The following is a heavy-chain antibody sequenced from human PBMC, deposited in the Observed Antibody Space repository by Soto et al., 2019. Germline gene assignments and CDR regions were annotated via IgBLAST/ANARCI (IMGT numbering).Heavy chain of an antibody. J-gene: IGHJ4*02. CDR3: ARPKYYYDSSGYETGLGYFDY. V-gene: IGHV1-69*12. D-gene: IGHD3-22*01. Sequence: QVQLVQSGAEVKKPGSSVKVSCKASGGTFSSYAISWVRQAPGQGLEWMGGIIPIFGTANYAQKFQGRVTITADDSTSTAYMELSSLRSEDTAVYYCARPKYYYDSSGYETGLGYFDYWGQGTLVTVSS. CDR2: IIPIFGTA. CDR1: GGTFSSYA.